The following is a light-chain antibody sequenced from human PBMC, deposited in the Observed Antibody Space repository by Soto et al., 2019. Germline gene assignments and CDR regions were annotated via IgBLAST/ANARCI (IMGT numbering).Light chain of an antibody. J-gene: IGKJ4*01. CDR2: AAS. CDR3: QQLKSFPLS. Sequence: IQLTQSPSSLSASVGDRVTITCRASQGISSSLAWYQQQPGKAPKLLIYAASTLQSGVSSRFSGSGSGTDFTLTISSLQPEDFATYYCQQLKSFPLSFGGGTKVDIK. CDR1: QGISSS. V-gene: IGKV1-9*01.